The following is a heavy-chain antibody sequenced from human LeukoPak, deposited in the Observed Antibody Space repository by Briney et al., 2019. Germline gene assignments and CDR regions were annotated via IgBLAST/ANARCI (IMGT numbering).Heavy chain of an antibody. D-gene: IGHD3-16*02. CDR3: ARDCSGSYCFFDV. CDR2: ISANIGNI. CDR1: ADTFANYG. J-gene: IGHJ4*02. Sequence: ASVKVSCKASADTFANYGISWVRQAPGQGLEWMGWISANIGNIKYAQRFQGRVTMTTDTSTNTAYMELRSLRSDDTAMYFCARDCSGSYCFFDVWGQGTLVTVSS. V-gene: IGHV1-18*01.